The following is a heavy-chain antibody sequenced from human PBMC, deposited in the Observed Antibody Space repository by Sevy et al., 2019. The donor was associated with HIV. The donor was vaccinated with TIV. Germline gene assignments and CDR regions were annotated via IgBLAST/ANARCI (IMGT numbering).Heavy chain of an antibody. Sequence: GGSLRLSCAASGFTFSSYAMTWVRQAPGKGLDWVSSMTGSGGTTYYRDSVKGRFTISRDNSKNTLYLQMNNLRVEDTALYYCAKDGLHSGDFEYFQDWGQGTLVTVSS. CDR3: AKDGLHSGDFEYFQD. J-gene: IGHJ1*01. V-gene: IGHV3-23*01. D-gene: IGHD2-21*02. CDR2: MTGSGGTT. CDR1: GFTFSSYA.